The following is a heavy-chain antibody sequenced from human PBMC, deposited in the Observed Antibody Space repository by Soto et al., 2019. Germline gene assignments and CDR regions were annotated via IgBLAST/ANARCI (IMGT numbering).Heavy chain of an antibody. J-gene: IGHJ4*02. D-gene: IGHD3-10*01. V-gene: IGHV3-15*01. CDR1: GFTFSNAW. Sequence: LRLSFAASGFTFSNAWMSWVRQAPGKGLEWVGRIKSKTDGGTTDYAAPVKGRFTISRDDSKNTLYLQMNSLKTEDTAVYYCTTDYYGSGSYGYWGQGTLVTVSS. CDR2: IKSKTDGGTT. CDR3: TTDYYGSGSYGY.